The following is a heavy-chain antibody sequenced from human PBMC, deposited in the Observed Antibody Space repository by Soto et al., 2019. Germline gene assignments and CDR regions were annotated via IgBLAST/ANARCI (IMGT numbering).Heavy chain of an antibody. CDR1: GGSIRSYY. CDR2: FYTSGNT. Sequence: SETLSLTCTVSGGSIRSYYWSWIRQPPGKGLEWIGRFYTSGNTNYNPSLKSRVTMSLDTSKNQFSLKLSSVTAADTAVYFCASDSTGWFDPWGQGTLVTVSS. J-gene: IGHJ5*02. V-gene: IGHV4-4*07. D-gene: IGHD7-27*01. CDR3: ASDSTGWFDP.